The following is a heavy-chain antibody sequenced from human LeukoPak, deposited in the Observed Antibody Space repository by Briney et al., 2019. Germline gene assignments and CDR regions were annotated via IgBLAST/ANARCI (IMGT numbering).Heavy chain of an antibody. V-gene: IGHV5-51*01. D-gene: IGHD3-9*01. CDR1: GYSFTSYW. Sequence: GESLKISCKGSGYSFTSYWIGWVRQMPGKGLEWMGIIYPGDSDTRYSPSFQGQVTISADKSISTAYLQWSSLKASDTAMYYCATAAYYDILTGYYIALDIWGQGTMVTVSS. CDR2: IYPGDSDT. CDR3: ATAAYYDILTGYYIALDI. J-gene: IGHJ3*02.